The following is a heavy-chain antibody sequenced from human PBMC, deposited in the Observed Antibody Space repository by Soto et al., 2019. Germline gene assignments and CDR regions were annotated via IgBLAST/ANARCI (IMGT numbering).Heavy chain of an antibody. CDR3: ARGWEIEYSSSLVDY. V-gene: IGHV1-2*02. CDR1: GYTFTGHY. Sequence: ASVKVSCKASGYTFTGHYMHWVRQAPGQGLEWMGWINPNSGGTNYAQKFQGRVTMTRDTSISTAYMELSRLRSDDTAVYYCARGWEIEYSSSLVDYWGQGTLVTVSS. J-gene: IGHJ4*02. D-gene: IGHD6-6*01. CDR2: INPNSGGT.